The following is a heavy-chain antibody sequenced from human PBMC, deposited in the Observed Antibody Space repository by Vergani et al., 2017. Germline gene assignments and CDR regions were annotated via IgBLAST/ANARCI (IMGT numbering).Heavy chain of an antibody. CDR1: GFNFPSFT. CDR3: ARGFCSSISCPEGACLYH. V-gene: IGHV3-21*04. CDR2: IKFPPGEI. D-gene: IGHD2-2*01. J-gene: IGHJ5*02. Sequence: EAYLVQSGGGLVTPGGSLRLSCAASGFNFPSFTMNWVRQAPGRGLEWISSIKFPPGEIFYADSVKGRFTISRDNVKNTLYLQMYSLRPDDTATYYCARGFCSSISCPEGACLYHCGQGVQVIVSS.